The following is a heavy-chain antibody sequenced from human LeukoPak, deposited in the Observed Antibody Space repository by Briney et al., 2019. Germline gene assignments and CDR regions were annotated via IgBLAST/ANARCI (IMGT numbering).Heavy chain of an antibody. CDR1: GDSVSSNSAT. J-gene: IGHJ4*02. Sequence: SQTLSLTCAISGDSVSSNSATLNWIRQSPSRGLEWLGRTYYRSKWYNDYAVSVKSRITINPDASKNQFSLQLNSVTPEDTALYYCARRIAAADRGFDYWGQGTLVTVSS. CDR3: ARRIAAADRGFDY. D-gene: IGHD6-13*01. V-gene: IGHV6-1*01. CDR2: TYYRSKWYN.